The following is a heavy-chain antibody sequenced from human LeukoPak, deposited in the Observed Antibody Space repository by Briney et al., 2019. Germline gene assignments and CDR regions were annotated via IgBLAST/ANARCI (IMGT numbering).Heavy chain of an antibody. CDR1: GDSISSYY. CDR2: IHPSGST. CDR3: ARGPPPDFDY. V-gene: IGHV4-4*07. J-gene: IGHJ4*02. Sequence: KSSETLSLTCTVSGDSISSYYWSWIRQPAGTGLEWIGRIHPSGSTNYNPSLKSRLTLSADTSKNQFSLKLSSVTAADTAVYYCARGPPPDFDYWGRGTLVTVSS.